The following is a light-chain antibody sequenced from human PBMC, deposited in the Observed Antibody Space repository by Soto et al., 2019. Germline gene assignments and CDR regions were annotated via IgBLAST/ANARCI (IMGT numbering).Light chain of an antibody. J-gene: IGKJ5*01. CDR2: DAS. CDR1: QSVSSY. CDR3: QQGVT. Sequence: EIVLTQSPATLPLSPGERATLSCRASQSVSSYLAWYQQKPGQAPRLLIYDASNRATGIPARFSGSGSGTDFTLTISSLEPEDFAVYYCQQGVTFGQGTRLEIK. V-gene: IGKV3-11*01.